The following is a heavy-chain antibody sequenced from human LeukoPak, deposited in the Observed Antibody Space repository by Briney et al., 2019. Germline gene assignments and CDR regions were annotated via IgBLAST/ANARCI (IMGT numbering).Heavy chain of an antibody. D-gene: IGHD2-21*02. CDR2: MYITGNS. Sequence: SETLSLTCTVSGGSISSYYWSWIRQPAGKGLEWIGRMYITGNSNYNPSLKSRVTMSLDTSKNHFSLKLSSVTAADTAVYYCARDSTASSPWYFDLWGRGTLVTVSS. CDR3: ARDSTASSPWYFDL. J-gene: IGHJ2*01. V-gene: IGHV4-4*07. CDR1: GGSISSYY.